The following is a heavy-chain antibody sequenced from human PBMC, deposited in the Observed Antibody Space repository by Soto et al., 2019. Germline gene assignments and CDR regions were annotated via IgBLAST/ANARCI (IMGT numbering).Heavy chain of an antibody. CDR3: VKGEYYYDSSGYYPFDY. CDR2: IWHDGSNK. V-gene: IGHV3-33*06. CDR1: GFTFSTYG. Sequence: SGGSLRLSCAAAGFTFSTYGIHWVRQAPGKGLEWVAVIWHDGSNKHYADSVKGRFTISRDNSKNTLYLEMNSLRAEDTAVYYCVKGEYYYDSSGYYPFDYWGQGTLVTVSS. J-gene: IGHJ4*02. D-gene: IGHD3-22*01.